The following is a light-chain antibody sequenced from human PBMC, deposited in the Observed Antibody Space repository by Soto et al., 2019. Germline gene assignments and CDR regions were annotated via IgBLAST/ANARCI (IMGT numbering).Light chain of an antibody. CDR3: QHYNSYSEA. Sequence: DIQMTQSPSTLSASVVDRVTITCRASQSISSWLAWYQQKPGKAPKLLIYDASSLESGVPSRFSGSGSGTEFTLTISSLQPDDFATYYCQHYNSYSEAFGQGTTGDIK. J-gene: IGKJ1*01. CDR1: QSISSW. CDR2: DAS. V-gene: IGKV1-5*01.